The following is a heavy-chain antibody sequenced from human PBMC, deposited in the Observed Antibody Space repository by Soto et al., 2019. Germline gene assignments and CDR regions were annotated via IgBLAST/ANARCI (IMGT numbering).Heavy chain of an antibody. Sequence: PGGSLRLCCAASGFTVSSNYMSWVRQAPGKGLEWVSVIYSGGSTYYADSVKGRFTISRDNSKNTLYLQMNSLRAEDTAVYYCARVSTYGGNWYFDLWGRGTLVTVSS. CDR3: ARVSTYGGNWYFDL. V-gene: IGHV3-53*01. CDR1: GFTVSSNY. D-gene: IGHD4-17*01. J-gene: IGHJ2*01. CDR2: IYSGGST.